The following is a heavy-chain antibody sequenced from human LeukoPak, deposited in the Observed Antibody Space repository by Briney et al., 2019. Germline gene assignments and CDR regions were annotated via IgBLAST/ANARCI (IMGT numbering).Heavy chain of an antibody. J-gene: IGHJ4*02. CDR1: GYTFTSYG. D-gene: IGHD6-13*01. V-gene: IGHV1-18*01. CDR2: ISAYNGNT. CDR3: ARVPGIAAAGGEDY. Sequence: ASVKVSCKASGYTFTSYGISWVRQAPGQGLEWMGWISAYNGNTNYAQKLQGRVTMTTDTSTSTAYMELSSLRSEDTAVYYCARVPGIAAAGGEDYWGQGTLVTVSS.